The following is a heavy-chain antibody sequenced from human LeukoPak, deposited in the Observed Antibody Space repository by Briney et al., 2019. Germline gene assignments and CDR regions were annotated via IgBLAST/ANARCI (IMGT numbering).Heavy chain of an antibody. CDR3: ARGAMVRGAIILFDY. CDR1: GYTFTSYA. CDR2: INTNTGNP. Sequence: ASVTVSCKASGYTFTSYAMNWVRQAPGQGLEWMGWINTNTGNPTYAQGFTGRFVFSLDTSVSTAYLQISSLKAEDTAVYYCARGAMVRGAIILFDYWGQGTLVTVSS. V-gene: IGHV7-4-1*02. J-gene: IGHJ4*02. D-gene: IGHD3-10*01.